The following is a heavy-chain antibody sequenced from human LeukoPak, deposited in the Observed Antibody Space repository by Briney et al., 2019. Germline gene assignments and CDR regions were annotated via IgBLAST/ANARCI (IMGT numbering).Heavy chain of an antibody. Sequence: GGSLRLSCAASGFTFSSYSMNWVRQAPGKGLEWVSSISSSSSYIYYADSVKGRFTISRDNVKNSLYLQMNSLRAEDTAVYYCARDTNSAGAYFDYWGQGTLVTVSS. V-gene: IGHV3-21*01. CDR1: GFTFSSYS. CDR2: ISSSSSYI. D-gene: IGHD2-21*01. CDR3: ARDTNSAGAYFDY. J-gene: IGHJ4*02.